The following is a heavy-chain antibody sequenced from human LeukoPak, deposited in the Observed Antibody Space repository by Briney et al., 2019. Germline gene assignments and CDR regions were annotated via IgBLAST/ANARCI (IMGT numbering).Heavy chain of an antibody. CDR2: INHSGST. D-gene: IGHD2-8*01. Sequence: SSETLSLTCAVYGGSFSGYYWSWIRQPPGKGLEWIGEINHSGSTNYNPSLKSRVTISVDTSKNQFSLKLSSVTAADTAVYYCARVEIVLMVYAINYWGQGTLVTVSS. CDR1: GGSFSGYY. V-gene: IGHV4-34*01. J-gene: IGHJ4*02. CDR3: ARVEIVLMVYAINY.